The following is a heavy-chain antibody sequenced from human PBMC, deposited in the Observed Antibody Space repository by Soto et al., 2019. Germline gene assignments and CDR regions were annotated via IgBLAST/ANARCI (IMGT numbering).Heavy chain of an antibody. Sequence: GGSLRLACAASGFSFSSYPVSWVRQPPGKGLEWVSAISGSGGSTYYADSVKCRLTISRDNSKNTLYLQMNSLRAEDTDVYYCAKDPVYYYDSSGSRFDPWGQGTLVTVSS. CDR1: GFSFSSYP. J-gene: IGHJ5*02. CDR3: AKDPVYYYDSSGSRFDP. CDR2: ISGSGGST. D-gene: IGHD3-22*01. V-gene: IGHV3-23*01.